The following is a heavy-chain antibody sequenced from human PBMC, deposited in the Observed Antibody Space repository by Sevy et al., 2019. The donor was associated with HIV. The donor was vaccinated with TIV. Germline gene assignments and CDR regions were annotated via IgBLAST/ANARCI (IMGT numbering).Heavy chain of an antibody. V-gene: IGHV3-49*03. J-gene: IGHJ4*02. Sequence: GGSLRLSCTSTGFTFGDYAMSWFRQAPGKGLEWVAFIRRKSYEPYGGTTEYAAPVKGRFTISRDDSKSIVHLQMNSLKTEDTAVYYCTRALATVDTPVYYFDHWGQGTLVTVSS. CDR1: GFTFGDYA. CDR2: IRRKSYEPYGGTT. D-gene: IGHD4-17*01. CDR3: TRALATVDTPVYYFDH.